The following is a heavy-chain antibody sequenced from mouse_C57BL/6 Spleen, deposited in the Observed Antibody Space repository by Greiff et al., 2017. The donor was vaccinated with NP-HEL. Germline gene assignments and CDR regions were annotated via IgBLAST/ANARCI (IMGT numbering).Heavy chain of an antibody. CDR2: IDPSDSYT. Sequence: QVQLQQPGAELVKPGASVKLSRKASGYTFTSYWMQWVKQRPGQGLEWIGEIDPSDSYTNYNQKFKGKATLTVDTSSSTAYMQLSSLTSEDSAVYYCAKERSYYSNYAMDYWGQGTSVTVSS. CDR1: GYTFTSYW. V-gene: IGHV1-50*01. CDR3: AKERSYYSNYAMDY. J-gene: IGHJ4*01. D-gene: IGHD2-5*01.